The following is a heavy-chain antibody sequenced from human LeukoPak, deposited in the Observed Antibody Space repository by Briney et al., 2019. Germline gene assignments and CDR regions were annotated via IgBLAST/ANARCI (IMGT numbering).Heavy chain of an antibody. J-gene: IGHJ4*02. CDR1: GFTVSNTY. V-gene: IGHV3-53*01. Sequence: GGSLRLSCAASGFTVSNTYMSWVRQAPGKGLEWVSVIYSSGGTFYSESVKGRFTISRDYSKNTLYLQMNSLRVDDTAVYYCAKGHISGYYIVSFDFWGQGTPVTVSS. CDR2: IYSSGGT. CDR3: AKGHISGYYIVSFDF. D-gene: IGHD3-3*01.